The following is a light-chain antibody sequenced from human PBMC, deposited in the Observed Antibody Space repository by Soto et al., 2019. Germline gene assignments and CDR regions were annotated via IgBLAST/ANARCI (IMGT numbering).Light chain of an antibody. J-gene: IGKJ1*01. CDR1: QSVSGN. Sequence: EIVLTQSPATLSVSPGEGATLSCRASQSVSGNLAWYQQKPGQAPRLLIYDASTRATGIPARFSGRGSGTEFTLTISSLQSVDFAVYYCHQYHNWPLAFGQGTKVEIK. V-gene: IGKV3-15*01. CDR3: HQYHNWPLA. CDR2: DAS.